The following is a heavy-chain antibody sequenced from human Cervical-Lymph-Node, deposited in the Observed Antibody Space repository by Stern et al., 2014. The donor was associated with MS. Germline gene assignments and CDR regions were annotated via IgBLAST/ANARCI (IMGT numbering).Heavy chain of an antibody. CDR1: GDSITRGFYY. J-gene: IGHJ4*02. CDR2: FHYTGST. Sequence: QLQLQESGPRQVKSSETLSLTCTVSGDSITRGFYYWGWIRPTPGKGLQWIGNFHYTGSTYSNPSLRSLVTISADKSKNKFSLELSSVTAADTAVYYCARRDGSGSYYFDFWGQGTLVTVSS. CDR3: ARRDGSGSYYFDF. D-gene: IGHD6-19*01. V-gene: IGHV4-39*01.